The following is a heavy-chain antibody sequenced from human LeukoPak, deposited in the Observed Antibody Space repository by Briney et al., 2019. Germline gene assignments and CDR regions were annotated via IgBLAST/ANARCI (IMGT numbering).Heavy chain of an antibody. CDR1: GGSISSGDYY. J-gene: IGHJ4*02. Sequence: PSETLSLTCTVSGGSISSGDYYWSWIRQPPGKGLEWIGYIYYSGSTYYNPSLKSRVTISVDTSKNQFSLKLSSVTAADTAVYYCAGADSSGWLGSLDYWGQGTLVTVSS. V-gene: IGHV4-30-4*01. CDR3: AGADSSGWLGSLDY. CDR2: IYYSGST. D-gene: IGHD6-19*01.